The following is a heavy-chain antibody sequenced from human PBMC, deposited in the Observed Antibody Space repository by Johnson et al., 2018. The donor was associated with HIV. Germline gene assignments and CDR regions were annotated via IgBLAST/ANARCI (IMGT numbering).Heavy chain of an antibody. J-gene: IGHJ3*02. CDR1: GFAVSSNY. CDR3: ANLEYNSTDAFDI. Sequence: VQLVESGGGLVQPGGSLRLSCAASGFAVSSNYMSWVRQAPGKGLEWVSVIYSGGSTYYADSVKGRFTISRENSKNTLYLQLNTLIAEDTAVYYCANLEYNSTDAFDIWGQGTMVTVSS. V-gene: IGHV3-66*01. CDR2: IYSGGST. D-gene: IGHD6-6*01.